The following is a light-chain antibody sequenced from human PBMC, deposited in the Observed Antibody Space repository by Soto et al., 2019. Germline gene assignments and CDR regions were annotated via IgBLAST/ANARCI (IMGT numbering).Light chain of an antibody. CDR1: QAIRTE. Sequence: AIAMTQSPSSLSASVGDRVTITCRSSQAIRTELGWYQQRPGKAPNLLLYGASTLQTGVPSRLRGSGSGTDFFLTICSLQPDDFATDFCLQDYSYARTLGQGTKLQIK. V-gene: IGKV1-6*01. J-gene: IGKJ2*02. CDR3: LQDYSYART. CDR2: GAS.